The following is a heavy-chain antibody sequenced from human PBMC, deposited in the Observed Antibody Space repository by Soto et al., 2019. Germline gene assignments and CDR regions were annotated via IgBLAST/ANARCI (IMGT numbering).Heavy chain of an antibody. D-gene: IGHD1-1*01. CDR3: ARGQKLFQDGRFDY. CDR1: GYTFTSYG. V-gene: IGHV1-18*01. CDR2: ISAYNGNT. Sequence: DSVKVSCKASGYTFTSYGITWVRQAPGQGLEWMGWISAYNGNTNYAQRLQGRVTMTTDTSTTTAYMELRSLRSDDTAVYYCARGQKLFQDGRFDYWGQGTLVTVSS. J-gene: IGHJ4*02.